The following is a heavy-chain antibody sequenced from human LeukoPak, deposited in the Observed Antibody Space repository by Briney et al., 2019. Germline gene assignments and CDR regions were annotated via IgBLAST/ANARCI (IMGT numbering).Heavy chain of an antibody. J-gene: IGHJ5*02. CDR1: GYTSTGYY. CDR2: INPNSGGT. D-gene: IGHD3-10*01. CDR3: ARARAYGSGNWFDP. Sequence: ASVKVSCKASGYTSTGYYMHWVRQAPGQGLEWMGWINPNSGGTNYAQKFQGRVTMTRDTSISTAYMELSRLRSDDTAVYYCARARAYGSGNWFDPWGQGTLVTVSS. V-gene: IGHV1-2*02.